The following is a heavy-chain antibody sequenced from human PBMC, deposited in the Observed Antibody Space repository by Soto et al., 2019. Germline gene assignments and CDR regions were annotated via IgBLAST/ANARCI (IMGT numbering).Heavy chain of an antibody. Sequence: ASVKVSCKASGYTFPSYYMHWVRQAPGQGLEWMGIINPSGGSTSYAQKFQGRVTMTRDTSTSTVYMELSSLRSEDTAVYYCARDGPYDFWSGPNNWFDPWGQGTLVTVSS. V-gene: IGHV1-46*01. CDR3: ARDGPYDFWSGPNNWFDP. J-gene: IGHJ5*02. CDR1: GYTFPSYY. CDR2: INPSGGST. D-gene: IGHD3-3*01.